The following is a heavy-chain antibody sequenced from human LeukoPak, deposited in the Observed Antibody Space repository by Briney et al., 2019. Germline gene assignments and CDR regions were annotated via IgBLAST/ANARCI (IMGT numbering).Heavy chain of an antibody. CDR2: FVGSAGST. Sequence: GGSLRLSCAASGFTFNSYAMNWVSQAPGKGLEWVSTFVGSAGSTYYADSVKGRFTISGDNSKSTLYLQISSLRAEDTAVYYCAKGGGWLPYYFDYWGQGTPVTVSS. CDR3: AKGGGWLPYYFDY. D-gene: IGHD5-24*01. V-gene: IGHV3-23*01. CDR1: GFTFNSYA. J-gene: IGHJ4*02.